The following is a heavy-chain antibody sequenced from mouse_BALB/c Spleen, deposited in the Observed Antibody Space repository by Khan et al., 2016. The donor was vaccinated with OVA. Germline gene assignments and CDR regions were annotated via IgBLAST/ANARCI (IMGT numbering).Heavy chain of an antibody. J-gene: IGHJ3*01. CDR1: GYTFTSYW. Sequence: QVQLQQSGAELVKPGASVKLSCKTSGYTFTSYWMQWVKQRPGQGLGWIGQIYPGTGTTYYNQNFKGKATLTVDTSSSTAYMQLSSLTSEDSAVYFCARGYFGNYAFVYWGQGTLVTVSP. CDR3: ARGYFGNYAFVY. D-gene: IGHD2-1*01. CDR2: IYPGTGTT. V-gene: IGHV1S132*01.